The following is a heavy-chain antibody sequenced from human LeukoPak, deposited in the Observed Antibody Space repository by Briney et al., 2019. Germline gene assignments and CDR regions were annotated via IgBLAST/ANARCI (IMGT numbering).Heavy chain of an antibody. CDR3: ARGVRYYYDSSGSNYYYFDY. D-gene: IGHD3-22*01. J-gene: IGHJ4*02. Sequence: GSLRLSCAASGFTFSSYAMSWIRQPPGKGLEWIGEINHSGSTNYNPSLKSRVTISVDTSKNQFSLKLSSVTAADTAVYYCARGVRYYYDSSGSNYYYFDYWGQGTLVTVSS. CDR1: GFTFSSYA. CDR2: INHSGST. V-gene: IGHV4-34*01.